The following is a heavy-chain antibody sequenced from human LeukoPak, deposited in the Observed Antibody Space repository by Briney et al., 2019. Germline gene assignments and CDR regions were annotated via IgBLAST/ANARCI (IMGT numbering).Heavy chain of an antibody. D-gene: IGHD2-15*01. CDR1: GFTFSNYA. Sequence: PGGSLRLSCAASGFTFSNYAMNWVRQAPGKGLEWVSGISGSGGSTDYADSVKGRFTISRDKSKNTLYLQMNSLRAEDTAVYYCAKGQRSVVAVNYFDFWGQGTLVTVSS. CDR2: ISGSGGST. J-gene: IGHJ4*02. V-gene: IGHV3-23*01. CDR3: AKGQRSVVAVNYFDF.